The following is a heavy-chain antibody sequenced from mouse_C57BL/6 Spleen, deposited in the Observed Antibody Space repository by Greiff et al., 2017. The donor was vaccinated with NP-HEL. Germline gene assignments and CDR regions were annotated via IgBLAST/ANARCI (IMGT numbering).Heavy chain of an antibody. D-gene: IGHD2-5*01. CDR1: GYTFTDHT. CDR2: IYPRDGST. Sequence: QVQLKESDAELVKPGASVKISCKVSGYTFTDHTIHWMKQRPEQGLEWIGYIYPRDGSTKYNEKFKGKATLTADKSSSTAYMPLNSLTSEDSAVYFCARGSPYYSNFYWYFDVWGTGTTVTVSS. V-gene: IGHV1-78*01. CDR3: ARGSPYYSNFYWYFDV. J-gene: IGHJ1*03.